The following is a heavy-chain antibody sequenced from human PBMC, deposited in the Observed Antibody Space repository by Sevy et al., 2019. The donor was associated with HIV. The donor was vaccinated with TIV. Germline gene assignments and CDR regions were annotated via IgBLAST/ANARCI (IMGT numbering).Heavy chain of an antibody. Sequence: GGSLRLSCAASGFTFSSYAMNWVRQAPGKGLEWVSGLSGNGGSTNYADSLKGRFTISRDNSKNTLYLQMNSLRAEDTAIYYCAKDRVWELGDAFDIWGQGTMVTVSS. D-gene: IGHD1-26*01. CDR1: GFTFSSYA. CDR3: AKDRVWELGDAFDI. J-gene: IGHJ3*02. CDR2: LSGNGGST. V-gene: IGHV3-23*01.